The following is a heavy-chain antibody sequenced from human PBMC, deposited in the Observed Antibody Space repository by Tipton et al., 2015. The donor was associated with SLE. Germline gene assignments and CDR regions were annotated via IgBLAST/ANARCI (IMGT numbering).Heavy chain of an antibody. CDR3: ARLTPWGYDY. CDR1: GYSISSGYY. D-gene: IGHD7-27*01. Sequence: TLSLTCTVSGYSISSGYYWGWIRQPPGKGLEWIGSIYHSGSTNVNSSLKSRVSISVETSKNQISLKLSSVTAADTAVYFCARLTPWGYDYWGPGMLVTVSS. CDR2: IYHSGST. V-gene: IGHV4-38-2*02. J-gene: IGHJ4*02.